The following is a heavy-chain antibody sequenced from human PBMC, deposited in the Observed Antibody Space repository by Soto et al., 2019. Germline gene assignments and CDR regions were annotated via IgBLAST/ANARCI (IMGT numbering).Heavy chain of an antibody. Sequence: ASVKVSCKAPGGTFSSYAISWVLQAPGQGLEWMGGIIPIFGTAKYAQKFQGRVTITADESTSTGYMELSSLRSEDTAVYYCARSQGGSSSLDIYYYYYYGMDVWGQGTTVTVSS. D-gene: IGHD2-15*01. CDR2: IIPIFGTA. V-gene: IGHV1-69*13. CDR1: GGTFSSYA. CDR3: ARSQGGSSSLDIYYYYYYGMDV. J-gene: IGHJ6*02.